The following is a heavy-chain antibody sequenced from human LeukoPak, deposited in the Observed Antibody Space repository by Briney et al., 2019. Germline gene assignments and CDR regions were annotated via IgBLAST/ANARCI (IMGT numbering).Heavy chain of an antibody. Sequence: GGSLRLSCSASGFTFSRYAMHWVRHAPGKVLEYVSGINDNGGRTHYGDSVKGRFSISRDNSKNTLHLQMSTLRAEDTALYYCVKDVGGSYAFDYWGQGILVTVAS. J-gene: IGHJ4*02. CDR3: VKDVGGSYAFDY. D-gene: IGHD1-26*01. V-gene: IGHV3-64D*09. CDR2: INDNGGRT. CDR1: GFTFSRYA.